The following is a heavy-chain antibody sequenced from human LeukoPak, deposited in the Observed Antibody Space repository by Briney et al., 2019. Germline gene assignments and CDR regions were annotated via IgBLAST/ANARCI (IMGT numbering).Heavy chain of an antibody. CDR3: ARIRGDYSFDS. J-gene: IGHJ4*02. V-gene: IGHV3-7*01. D-gene: IGHD3-16*01. CDR2: IKQAGSEN. Sequence: QPGGSLRLSCAASGFIFSSYWMTWVRQAPGKGLEWVANIKQAGSENSYVDSVKGRFTVSRDNAKNSLYLQINSLRAEDTAVYYSARIRGDYSFDSWGQGTRVTVSS. CDR1: GFIFSSYW.